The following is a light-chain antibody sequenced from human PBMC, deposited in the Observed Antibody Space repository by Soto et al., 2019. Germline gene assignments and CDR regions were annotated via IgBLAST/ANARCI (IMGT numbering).Light chain of an antibody. J-gene: IGKJ4*01. Sequence: EIVLAQSPGTLSLSPGERATLSCRASQSISSSQLAWYQQKPGQAPRLLISDASSRATGIPDRFRGSGSGTDFTLTISRLEPEDFVVYYCQQYDSSPLTGGGGTKVEIK. V-gene: IGKV3-20*01. CDR3: QQYDSSPLT. CDR1: QSISSSQ. CDR2: DAS.